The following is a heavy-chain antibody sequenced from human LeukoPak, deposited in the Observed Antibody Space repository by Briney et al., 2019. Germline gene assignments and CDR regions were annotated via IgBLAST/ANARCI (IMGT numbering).Heavy chain of an antibody. CDR3: AMLGVIPD. J-gene: IGHJ1*01. CDR1: GGTFTKYV. V-gene: IGHV1-69*04. CDR2: FIPVHDTA. D-gene: IGHD2-21*01. Sequence: SVKVSCKASGGTFTKYVISWVRGAPGQGLEWMGRFIPVHDTANYAHKFQGRVILTADKSTSTAYMELTSLRSEDTAVYYCAMLGVIPDWGQGTLITVSS.